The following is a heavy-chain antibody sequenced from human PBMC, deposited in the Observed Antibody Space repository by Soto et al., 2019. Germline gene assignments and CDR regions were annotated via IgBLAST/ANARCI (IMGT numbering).Heavy chain of an antibody. Sequence: QVQLVQSGAEVKKPGSSVKVSCKASGGTFSSYAISWVRQSPGQWLEWMGGIIPIFGTANYAQKFQGRVTITADESTSTAYMELSSLRSEDTAVYYCARASILQQPFDPWGQGTLVTVSS. J-gene: IGHJ5*02. CDR1: GGTFSSYA. CDR2: IIPIFGTA. D-gene: IGHD6-13*01. V-gene: IGHV1-69*01. CDR3: ARASILQQPFDP.